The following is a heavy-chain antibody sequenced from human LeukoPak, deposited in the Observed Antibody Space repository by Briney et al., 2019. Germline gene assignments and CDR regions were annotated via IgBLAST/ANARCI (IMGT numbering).Heavy chain of an antibody. Sequence: PGGSLRLSCAASGFTFSSYAMHWVRQAPGKGLEWVAVISYDGSNKYYADSVKGRLTISRDNSKNTLYLQMNSPRAEDTAVYYCARDVDTAMVRGYYGMDVWGQGTTVTVSS. CDR2: ISYDGSNK. D-gene: IGHD5-18*01. V-gene: IGHV3-30-3*01. CDR3: ARDVDTAMVRGYYGMDV. CDR1: GFTFSSYA. J-gene: IGHJ6*02.